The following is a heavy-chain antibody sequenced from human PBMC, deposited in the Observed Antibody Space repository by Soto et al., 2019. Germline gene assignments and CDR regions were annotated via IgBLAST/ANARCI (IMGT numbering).Heavy chain of an antibody. CDR2: INPNSGGT. Sequence: ASVKVSCKASGYTFTGYYMHWVRQAPGQGLEWMGWINPNSGGTNYAQKFQGWVTMTRDTSISTAYMELSRLRSDDTAVYYCARDLSLAGTNSNYGMDVWGQGTTVTVSS. V-gene: IGHV1-2*04. D-gene: IGHD1-1*01. CDR1: GYTFTGYY. CDR3: ARDLSLAGTNSNYGMDV. J-gene: IGHJ6*02.